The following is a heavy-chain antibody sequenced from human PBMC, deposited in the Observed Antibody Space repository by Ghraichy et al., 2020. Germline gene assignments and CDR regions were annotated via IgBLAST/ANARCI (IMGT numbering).Heavy chain of an antibody. J-gene: IGHJ4*02. CDR3: ARLLRDGYNWVDY. CDR1: GGSISSYY. D-gene: IGHD5-24*01. Sequence: SETLSLTCTVSGGSISSYYWSWIRQPPGKGLEWIGYIYYSGSTNYNPSLKSRVTISVDTSKNQFSLKLSSVTAADTAVYYCARLLRDGYNWVDYWGQGTLVTVSS. V-gene: IGHV4-59*01. CDR2: IYYSGST.